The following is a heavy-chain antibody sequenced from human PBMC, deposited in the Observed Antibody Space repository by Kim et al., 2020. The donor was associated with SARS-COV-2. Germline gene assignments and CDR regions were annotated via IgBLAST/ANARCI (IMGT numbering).Heavy chain of an antibody. CDR1: GFTFTNFG. J-gene: IGHJ6*02. CDR2: IWYDGSRQ. CDR3: ARADADSAMDV. Sequence: GGSLRLSCVASGFTFTNFGLHWVRRAPGRGLEWVAVIWYDGSRQYYADSVKGRFTVSRDDSRKTMYLQMNSLRAEDTAVYYCARADADSAMDVWGQGTTVTVPS. V-gene: IGHV3-33*01. D-gene: IGHD5-18*01.